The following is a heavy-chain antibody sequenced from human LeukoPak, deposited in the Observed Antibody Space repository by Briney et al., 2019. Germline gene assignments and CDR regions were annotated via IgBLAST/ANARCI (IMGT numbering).Heavy chain of an antibody. Sequence: GGSLRLSCAASGFTFSSYAMSWVRQAPGKGLEWVSAISGSGGSTYYADSVKGRFTISRDNSKNTLYLQMNSLRAEDTAVYYCAKDPSFAYYYDSSGYYDYWGQGTLVTVSS. D-gene: IGHD3-22*01. V-gene: IGHV3-23*01. CDR3: AKDPSFAYYYDSSGYYDY. CDR2: ISGSGGST. J-gene: IGHJ4*02. CDR1: GFTFSSYA.